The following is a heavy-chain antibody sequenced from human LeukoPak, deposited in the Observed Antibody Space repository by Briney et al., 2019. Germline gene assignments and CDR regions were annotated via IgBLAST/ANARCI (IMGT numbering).Heavy chain of an antibody. CDR3: ARAWQEWHYYDSSGYYYLNWFDP. Sequence: PSQTLSLTCAVSGGSISGGGYSYNWIRQPPGKGLEWIGYIYNSGSTSYNPSLKSRVTISVDTSKNQFSLKLSSVTAADPAVYYCARAWQEWHYYDSSGYYYLNWFDPWGQGTLVTVSS. J-gene: IGHJ5*02. CDR2: IYNSGST. CDR1: GGSISGGGYS. D-gene: IGHD3-22*01. V-gene: IGHV4-30-4*07.